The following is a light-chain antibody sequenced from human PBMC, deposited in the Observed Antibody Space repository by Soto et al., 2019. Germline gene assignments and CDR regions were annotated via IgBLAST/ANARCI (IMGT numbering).Light chain of an antibody. Sequence: DIVMTQSPDSLAVSLGERATINCKSSQTVLYSSNNKNYLAWYQQKPGQPPKLLIYWASIRQSGVPDRFSGSGSGTDFTLTISSLQAGDVAVYSCQQYYSTPLTFGGGTQVELK. V-gene: IGKV4-1*01. J-gene: IGKJ4*01. CDR1: QTVLYSSNNKNY. CDR2: WAS. CDR3: QQYYSTPLT.